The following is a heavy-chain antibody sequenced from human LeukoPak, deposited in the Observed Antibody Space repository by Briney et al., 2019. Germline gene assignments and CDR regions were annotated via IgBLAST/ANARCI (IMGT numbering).Heavy chain of an antibody. J-gene: IGHJ5*02. V-gene: IGHV3-7*01. CDR3: ARGGIAAADDNWFDP. CDR2: IKQDGSEK. D-gene: IGHD6-13*01. Sequence: GSLRLSCAASGFTFSSYSMNWVRQAPGKGLEWVANIKQDGSEKYYVDSVKGRFTISRDNAKNPLYLQMNSLRAEDTAVYYCARGGIAAADDNWFDPWGQGTLVTVSS. CDR1: GFTFSSYS.